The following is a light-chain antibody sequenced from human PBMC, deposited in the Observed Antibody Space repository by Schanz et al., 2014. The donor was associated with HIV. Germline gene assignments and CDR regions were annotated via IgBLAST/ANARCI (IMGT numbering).Light chain of an antibody. CDR1: SSNIGSNA. V-gene: IGLV1-44*01. J-gene: IGLJ3*02. Sequence: QSVLTQPPSASGTPGQRVTLSCSGSSSNIGSNAVHWYQQLPGTAPKLLIYNTNVRPSGVPDRFSGSKSGTSASLAISGLQSQDEADYYCATWDDSLDGWVFGGGTKLTVL. CDR2: NTN. CDR3: ATWDDSLDGWV.